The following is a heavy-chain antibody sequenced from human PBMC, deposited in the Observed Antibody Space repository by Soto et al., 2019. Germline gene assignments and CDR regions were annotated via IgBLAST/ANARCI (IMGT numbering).Heavy chain of an antibody. Sequence: SETLSLTCTVHGGSFIGYYWSWIRQPPGKGLEWIGEINHSGDTNYNPSLKSRISISIDTSKNQFSLTVTSVTAADTALYYCATVNTVTSYFFESWGQGXLVTVSS. J-gene: IGHJ4*01. CDR3: ATVNTVTSYFFES. CDR1: GGSFIGYY. D-gene: IGHD4-17*01. CDR2: INHSGDT. V-gene: IGHV4-34*01.